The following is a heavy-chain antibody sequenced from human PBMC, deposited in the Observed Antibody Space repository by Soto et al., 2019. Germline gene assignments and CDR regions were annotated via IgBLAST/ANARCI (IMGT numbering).Heavy chain of an antibody. V-gene: IGHV2-5*02. Sequence: QITLKESGPTLVKPTQTLTLTCTFPGFSLSTSGVGVGWIRQPPGKALEWLALIYWDGDERYSPSLRTRLTITKDTSKSQVVLTITNMEPLDTARYYCSHRSSTSGVFDYWGQGTLVPVSS. CDR2: IYWDGDE. J-gene: IGHJ4*02. CDR3: SHRSSTSGVFDY. CDR1: GFSLSTSGVG. D-gene: IGHD2-2*01.